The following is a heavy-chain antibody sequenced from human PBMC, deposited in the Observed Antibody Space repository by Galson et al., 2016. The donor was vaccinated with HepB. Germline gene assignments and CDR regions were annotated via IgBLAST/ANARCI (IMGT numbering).Heavy chain of an antibody. CDR1: GGSLSGYC. CDR3: ARAVSMVAPPSN. CDR2: INHSGSS. Sequence: ETLSLTCAVSGGSLSGYCWSWIRQSPGKGLEWIGEINHSGSSNYNSSLKSRVTISVDTSMNQFSLRLNSMTAADTAVYYCARAVSMVAPPSNWGQGTLVTVSS. V-gene: IGHV4-34*01. J-gene: IGHJ4*02. D-gene: IGHD4/OR15-4a*01.